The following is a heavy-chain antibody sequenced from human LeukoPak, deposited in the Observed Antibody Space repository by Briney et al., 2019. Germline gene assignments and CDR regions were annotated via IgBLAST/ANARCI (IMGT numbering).Heavy chain of an antibody. CDR1: GGSFSGYY. V-gene: IGHV4-34*01. Sequence: SETLSLTCAVYGGSFSGYYWSWIRQPPGKGLEWIGEINHSGSTNYNPSLKSRVTISVDTSKNQFSLKLSSVTAADTAVYYCARVATITNAYFQHWGQGTQVTVSS. CDR3: ARVATITNAYFQH. D-gene: IGHD5-12*01. J-gene: IGHJ1*01. CDR2: INHSGST.